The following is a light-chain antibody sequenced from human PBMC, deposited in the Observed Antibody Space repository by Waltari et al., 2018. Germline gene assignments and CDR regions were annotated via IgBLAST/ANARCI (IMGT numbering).Light chain of an antibody. Sequence: DIQMTQSPSTLSTFVGDSVTITCRASQNTNIWLAWYQQKTVKAPRLLIYKSSILQSGVPSRFSGSASGTEFNLTISSLQPDDFATYYCQQYDRHSFSFGQGTRLDLK. CDR1: QNTNIW. J-gene: IGKJ2*03. CDR2: KSS. V-gene: IGKV1-5*03. CDR3: QQYDRHSFS.